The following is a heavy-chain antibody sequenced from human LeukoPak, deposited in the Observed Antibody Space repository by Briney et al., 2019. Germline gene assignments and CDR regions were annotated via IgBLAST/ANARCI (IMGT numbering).Heavy chain of an antibody. Sequence: GGSLRLSCVASGFSFGKYWMSWVRQAPGKGLEWVADIKLDGSEKNYVDSVKGRFTISRDNTKNSLYLQMNSLRAEDTAVFYCARDQYDTWSRRGNFDSWGQGTLVIVSS. J-gene: IGHJ4*02. V-gene: IGHV3-7*03. CDR2: IKLDGSEK. D-gene: IGHD3/OR15-3a*01. CDR3: ARDQYDTWSRRGNFDS. CDR1: GFSFGKYW.